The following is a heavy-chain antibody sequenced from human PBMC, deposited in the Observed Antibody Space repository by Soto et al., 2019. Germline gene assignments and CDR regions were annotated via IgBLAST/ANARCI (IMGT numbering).Heavy chain of an antibody. CDR2: MNPNSGNT. D-gene: IGHD6-13*01. J-gene: IGHJ6*02. Sequence: QVQLVQSGAEVKKPGASVKVSCKASGYTFTSYDINWVRQATGQWREWMGWMNPNSGNTGYAQKFQGRVTMTRNTFIGTAYMELSSLRSEDTAVYYCARRGYSSSWYYYYYYGMDVWGQGTTVTVSS. V-gene: IGHV1-8*01. CDR3: ARRGYSSSWYYYYYYGMDV. CDR1: GYTFTSYD.